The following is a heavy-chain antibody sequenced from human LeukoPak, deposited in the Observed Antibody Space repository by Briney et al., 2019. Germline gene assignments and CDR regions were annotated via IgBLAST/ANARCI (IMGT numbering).Heavy chain of an antibody. D-gene: IGHD1-26*01. V-gene: IGHV1-2*02. CDR2: INPNSGGT. CDR1: GYTFTSYG. J-gene: IGHJ4*02. Sequence: ASVKVSCKASGYTFTSYGISWVRQAPGQGLEWMGWINPNSGGTNYAQKFQGRVTMTRDTSISTAYMELSRLRSDDTAVYYCARAVSGSYFRTGFDYWGQGTLVTVSS. CDR3: ARAVSGSYFRTGFDY.